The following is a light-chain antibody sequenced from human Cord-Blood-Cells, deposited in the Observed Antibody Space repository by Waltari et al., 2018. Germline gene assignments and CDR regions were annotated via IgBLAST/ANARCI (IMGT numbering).Light chain of an antibody. Sequence: QSALTQPASVSGSPGQSTTIPDTATSRADRRYNLVSRYQQHPGNAPKPMMYEGSKRPSGVSNRFSGSKSGNTASLTISGLQAEDEADYYCCSYAGSSTWVFGGGTKLTVL. J-gene: IGLJ3*02. CDR1: SRADRRYNL. CDR2: EGS. CDR3: CSYAGSSTWV. V-gene: IGLV2-23*01.